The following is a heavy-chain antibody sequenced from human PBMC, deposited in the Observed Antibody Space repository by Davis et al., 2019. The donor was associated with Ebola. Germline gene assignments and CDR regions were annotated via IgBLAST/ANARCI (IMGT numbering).Heavy chain of an antibody. J-gene: IGHJ6*02. D-gene: IGHD6-13*01. Sequence: GESLKISCVASGFTFSSYAFYWVRQAPGKGLECVAVISFDEINTYYGESVKGRFTISRDNAKNSLFLQMNSLRDEDTAVYYCARIMGIAAAPLLYYYYGMDVWGQGTTVTVSS. CDR2: ISFDEINT. CDR1: GFTFSSYA. CDR3: ARIMGIAAAPLLYYYYGMDV. V-gene: IGHV3-30*04.